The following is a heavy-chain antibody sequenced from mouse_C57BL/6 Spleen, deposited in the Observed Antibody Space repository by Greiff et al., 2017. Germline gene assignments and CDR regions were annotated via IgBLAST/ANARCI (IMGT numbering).Heavy chain of an antibody. Sequence: VQLQQSGPELVKPGASVKISCKASGYTFTDYYMNWVKQRHGQSLEWIGDINPNNGGTSYNQKFKGKATLTADKSSSTACMELRSLTSEVSAVYCRARYGNFDYWGQGTTLTVSS. V-gene: IGHV1-26*01. CDR1: GYTFTDYY. D-gene: IGHD2-10*02. J-gene: IGHJ2*01. CDR2: INPNNGGT. CDR3: ARYGNFDY.